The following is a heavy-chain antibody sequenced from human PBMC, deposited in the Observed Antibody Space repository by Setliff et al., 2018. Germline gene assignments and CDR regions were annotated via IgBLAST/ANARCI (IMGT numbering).Heavy chain of an antibody. V-gene: IGHV1-3*01. CDR3: ASPDYQYYYYYGMDV. CDR2: INAGNGNT. D-gene: IGHD3-16*01. CDR1: GYTFTSYA. J-gene: IGHJ6*02. Sequence: GASVKVSCKASGYTFTSYAMHWVRQAPGQRLEWMGWINAGNGNTKYSQKFQGGVTITRDTSASTAYMELSSLRSEDTAVYYCASPDYQYYYYYGMDVWGQGTTVTVSS.